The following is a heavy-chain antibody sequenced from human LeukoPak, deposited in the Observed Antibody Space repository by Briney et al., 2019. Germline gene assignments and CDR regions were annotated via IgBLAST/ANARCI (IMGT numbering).Heavy chain of an antibody. D-gene: IGHD6-13*01. V-gene: IGHV3-30*02. CDR2: IRYDGSNK. CDR3: AKDRSSSWYGDYFDY. Sequence: PGGSLRLSCAASGFTFGSYGMHWVRQAPGKGLEWVAFIRYDGSNKYYADSVKGRFTISRDNSKNTLYLQMNSLRAEDTAVYYCAKDRSSSWYGDYFDYWGQGTLVTVSS. CDR1: GFTFGSYG. J-gene: IGHJ4*02.